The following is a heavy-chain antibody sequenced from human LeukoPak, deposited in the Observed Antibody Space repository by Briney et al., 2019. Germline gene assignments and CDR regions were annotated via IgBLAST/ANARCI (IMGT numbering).Heavy chain of an antibody. CDR3: ARDRCASKFYGMDV. D-gene: IGHD2-15*01. Sequence: GGSLRLSCAASGFTFSSYGMHWVRQAPGKGLEWVAVIWYDGSNKYYADSVKGRFTISRDNSKNTLYLQMDSLRAEDTAVYYCARDRCASKFYGMDVWGQGTTVTVSS. J-gene: IGHJ6*02. V-gene: IGHV3-33*01. CDR1: GFTFSSYG. CDR2: IWYDGSNK.